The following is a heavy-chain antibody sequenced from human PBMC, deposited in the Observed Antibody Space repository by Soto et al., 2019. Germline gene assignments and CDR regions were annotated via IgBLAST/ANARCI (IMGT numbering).Heavy chain of an antibody. J-gene: IGHJ6*02. V-gene: IGHV1-69*13. Sequence: ASVKVSCKASGGTFSSYAISWVRQAPGQGLEWKGGIIPIFGTANYAQKFQGRVTITADESTSTAYMELSSLRSEDTAVYYCSRGIRVYYYDSSGSPNYGMDVWGQGTTVTVSS. CDR2: IIPIFGTA. D-gene: IGHD3-22*01. CDR3: SRGIRVYYYDSSGSPNYGMDV. CDR1: GGTFSSYA.